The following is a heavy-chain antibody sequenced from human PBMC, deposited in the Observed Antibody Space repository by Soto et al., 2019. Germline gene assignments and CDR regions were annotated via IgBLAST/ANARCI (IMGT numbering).Heavy chain of an antibody. CDR2: ISGSQTYT. J-gene: IGHJ6*02. Sequence: TFTDYYMNWIRQAPGKGLEWVSHISGSQTYTDYADSVKGRFTISRDNDKNSVYLQMNGLRAEDTAVYFCARWHHYSSEGVDVWGQGTTVTVSS. D-gene: IGHD3-10*01. CDR1: TFTDYY. CDR3: ARWHHYSSEGVDV. V-gene: IGHV3-11*06.